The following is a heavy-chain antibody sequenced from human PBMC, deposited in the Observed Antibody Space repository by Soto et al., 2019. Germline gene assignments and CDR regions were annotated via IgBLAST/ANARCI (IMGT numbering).Heavy chain of an antibody. V-gene: IGHV1-2*02. J-gene: IGHJ6*02. CDR1: GYTLTDYY. CDR2: INPKTGDT. Sequence: QVQLAQSGAEVTKPWASVKFSCKASGYTLTDYYIHWVRQAPGRGLEWMGWINPKTGDTYSAQNFHGRVTTTRDTSIDTGSMELSRLQSDDTAVYYCSRSSGSYSYYGMDGWGQGTTLTVSS. CDR3: SRSSGSYSYYGMDG. D-gene: IGHD1-26*01.